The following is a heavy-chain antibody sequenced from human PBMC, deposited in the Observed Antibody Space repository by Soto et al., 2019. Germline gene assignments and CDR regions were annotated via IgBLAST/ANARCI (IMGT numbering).Heavy chain of an antibody. J-gene: IGHJ4*02. CDR3: ARRGSGSYYDY. D-gene: IGHD1-26*01. CDR2: ISGSGGST. Sequence: EVQLLESGVGLVQPGGSLRLSCAASGFTFSSYAMRWVRQAPVKGLEWVSAISGSGGSTYYADSVKGRFTISRDNSKNTLYRQMNSLRAEDTAVYYCARRGSGSYYDYWGQGTLVTVSS. CDR1: GFTFSSYA. V-gene: IGHV3-23*01.